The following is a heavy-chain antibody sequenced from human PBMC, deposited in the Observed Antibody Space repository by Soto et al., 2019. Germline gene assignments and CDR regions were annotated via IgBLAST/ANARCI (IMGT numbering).Heavy chain of an antibody. CDR1: GFTFSRYA. J-gene: IGHJ5*02. Sequence: GGSLRLSCAASGFTFSRYAMSWVRQAPGKGLEWVSTISSSGAGTYYADSVKGRFTISRDNSKNTLYLQMNSLRAEDTAVYYCAKDPNYDNSVPWGQGTLVTVSS. D-gene: IGHD3-22*01. V-gene: IGHV3-23*01. CDR3: AKDPNYDNSVP. CDR2: ISSSGAGT.